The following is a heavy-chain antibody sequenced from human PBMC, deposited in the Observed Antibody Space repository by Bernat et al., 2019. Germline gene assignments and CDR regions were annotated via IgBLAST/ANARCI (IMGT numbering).Heavy chain of an antibody. V-gene: IGHV3-15*01. CDR2: IKSKTDGGTT. D-gene: IGHD3-10*01. CDR1: GFTFSNAW. CDR3: TTEQLWFGEGYWYFDL. Sequence: EVQLVESGGGLVKPGGSLRLSCAASGFTFSNAWMSWVRQAPGKVLEWVGRIKSKTDGGTTDYASPVKGRFTISRDDSKNTLYLQMNSLKTEDTAVYYCTTEQLWFGEGYWYFDLWGRGTLVTVSS. J-gene: IGHJ2*01.